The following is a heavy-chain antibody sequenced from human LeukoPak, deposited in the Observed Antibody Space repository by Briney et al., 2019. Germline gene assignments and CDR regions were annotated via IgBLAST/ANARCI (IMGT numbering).Heavy chain of an antibody. D-gene: IGHD2-15*01. Sequence: SETLSLTCTVSGGSISSSYYWGWIRQPPGKGLEWIGSIYYSGSTYYNPSLKRRVTISVDTSKNQFSLKLSSVTAADTAVYYCARDLTVVDNYFDYWGQGTLVTVSS. CDR3: ARDLTVVDNYFDY. V-gene: IGHV4-39*07. CDR2: IYYSGST. CDR1: GGSISSSYY. J-gene: IGHJ4*02.